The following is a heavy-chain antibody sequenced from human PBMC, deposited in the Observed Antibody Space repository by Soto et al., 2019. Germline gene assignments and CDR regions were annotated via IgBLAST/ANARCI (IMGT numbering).Heavy chain of an antibody. CDR3: AREEAAQHYYDRSGYYRV. Sequence: ASVKVSCKASGYTFTSYGISWVRQAPGQGLEWMGWISAYNGNTNYAQKLQGRVTMTTDTSTSTAYMELRSLRSDDTAVYYCAREEAAQHYYDRSGYYRVWGQGTLVTVSS. CDR2: ISAYNGNT. J-gene: IGHJ4*02. CDR1: GYTFTSYG. V-gene: IGHV1-18*01. D-gene: IGHD3-22*01.